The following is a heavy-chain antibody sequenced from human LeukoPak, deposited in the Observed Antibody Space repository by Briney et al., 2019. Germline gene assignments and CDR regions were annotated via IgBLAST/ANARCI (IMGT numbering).Heavy chain of an antibody. CDR3: AKDQSHDFWSALGIFDP. J-gene: IGHJ5*02. CDR1: GFTFSSYW. Sequence: PGGSLRLSCAASGFTFSSYWMHWVRQAPGKGLEWVSAISGSGGSTYYADSVKGRFTISRDNSKNTLYLQMNSLRAEDTAVYYCAKDQSHDFWSALGIFDPWGQGTLVTVSS. V-gene: IGHV3-23*01. CDR2: ISGSGGST. D-gene: IGHD3-3*01.